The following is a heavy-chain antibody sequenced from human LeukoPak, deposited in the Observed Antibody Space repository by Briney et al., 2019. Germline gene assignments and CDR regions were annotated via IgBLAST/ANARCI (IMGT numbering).Heavy chain of an antibody. CDR1: GFTFSSYW. Sequence: GGSLRLSCVASGFTFSSYWMSWVRQAPGKGLEWVANIKEDGSEKDYLDSVKCRFTISRDNAKNSVYLQISSLRADDTAVYYCARDTRGGHFDYWGQGTLVTVSS. J-gene: IGHJ4*02. V-gene: IGHV3-7*03. CDR3: ARDTRGGHFDY. CDR2: IKEDGSEK. D-gene: IGHD6-25*01.